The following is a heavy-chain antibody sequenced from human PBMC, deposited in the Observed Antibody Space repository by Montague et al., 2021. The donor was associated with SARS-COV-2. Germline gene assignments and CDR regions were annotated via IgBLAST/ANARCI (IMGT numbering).Heavy chain of an antibody. CDR2: IYYSGNT. CDR3: ARGMIRGVTTPFDY. J-gene: IGHJ4*02. D-gene: IGHD3-10*01. Sequence: SETLSLTCTVSSGSIISSGYYWGRIRQPPGKELEWIGNIYYSGNTYYNPSLQSRVTISVDTSKNHLSLRLSSVTAADTAVYFCARGMIRGVTTPFDYWGQGSLVTVSS. V-gene: IGHV4-39*02. CDR1: SGSIISSGYY.